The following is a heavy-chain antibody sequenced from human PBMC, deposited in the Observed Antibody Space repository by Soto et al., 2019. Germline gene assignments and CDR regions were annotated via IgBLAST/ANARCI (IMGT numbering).Heavy chain of an antibody. Sequence: EVQLVESGGGLVQPGGSLRLSCAASGFTFSSYSMNWVRQAPGKGLEWVSYISRSSSTIYYADSVKGRFTISRDNAKNSLYLQMNSLRAEDTAVYYCARETQWLNWFDPWGQGTLVTVSS. J-gene: IGHJ5*02. CDR2: ISRSSSTI. CDR3: ARETQWLNWFDP. CDR1: GFTFSSYS. D-gene: IGHD6-19*01. V-gene: IGHV3-48*01.